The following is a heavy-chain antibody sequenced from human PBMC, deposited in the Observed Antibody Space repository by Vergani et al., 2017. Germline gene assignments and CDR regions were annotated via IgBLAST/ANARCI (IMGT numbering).Heavy chain of an antibody. D-gene: IGHD5-12*01. V-gene: IGHV3-23*04. CDR2: ISGSGGST. CDR3: AKANPRNSGYDYLYYYHAMDV. CDR1: GCTFNHYA. Sequence: VQLVESGGGVVQPGRSLRLSCAASGCTFNHYAMNWVRQAPGKGLEWVSGISGSGGSTYYAGSVKGRFTIFRDSSKNTLYLQMNSLSAGHTAVYYCAKANPRNSGYDYLYYYHAMDVWGQGTTVTVAS. J-gene: IGHJ6*02.